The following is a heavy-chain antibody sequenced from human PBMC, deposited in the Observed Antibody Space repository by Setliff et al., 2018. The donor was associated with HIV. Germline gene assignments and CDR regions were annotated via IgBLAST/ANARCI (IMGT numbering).Heavy chain of an antibody. CDR3: ARDESDSLYYMDYYLDV. CDR2: INTNTGNP. J-gene: IGHJ6*03. V-gene: IGHV7-4-1*02. Sequence: ASVKVSCKASGYTFTSYAMNWVRQAPGQGLEWMGWINTNTGNPTYAQGSTGRFVFSLDTSVSTAYLQISSLKAEDTAVYYCARDESDSLYYMDYYLDVWGKGTTVTVSS. D-gene: IGHD3-10*01. CDR1: GYTFTSYA.